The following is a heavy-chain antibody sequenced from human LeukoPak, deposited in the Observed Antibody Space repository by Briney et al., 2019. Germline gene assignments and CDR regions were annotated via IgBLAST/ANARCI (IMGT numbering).Heavy chain of an antibody. V-gene: IGHV3-30-3*01. CDR3: ARGRVVETATPFDY. CDR1: GFTFSNYA. J-gene: IGHJ4*02. Sequence: GGSLRLSCAASGFTFSNYAMHWVRRAPGKGLEWVAVMSYDGNNEYYADSVKGRFTISRDNSKNTLYLQMKSLRAEDTALYYCARGRVVETATPFDYWGQGTLVTVSS. CDR2: MSYDGNNE. D-gene: IGHD5-24*01.